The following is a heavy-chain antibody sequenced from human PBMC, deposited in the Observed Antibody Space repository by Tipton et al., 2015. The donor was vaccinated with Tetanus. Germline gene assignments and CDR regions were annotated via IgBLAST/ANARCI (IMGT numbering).Heavy chain of an antibody. CDR2: INHSGST. CDR3: ASMRRGGREAGAHD. D-gene: IGHD6-19*01. J-gene: IGHJ4*02. Sequence: LRLSCAVYNGSLFGYYWSWIRQPPGKGLEWIGEINHSGSTNYNPSLKTGVTISIDTSRNQLSRKLSFLTAADTAVYYCASMRRGGREAGAHDWGQGTLVTVSS. CDR1: NGSLFGYY. V-gene: IGHV4-34*01.